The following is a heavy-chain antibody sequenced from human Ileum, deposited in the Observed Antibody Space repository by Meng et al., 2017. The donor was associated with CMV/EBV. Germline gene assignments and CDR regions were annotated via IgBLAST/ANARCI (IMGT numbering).Heavy chain of an antibody. CDR3: ARESELLRFVH. J-gene: IGHJ4*02. D-gene: IGHD6-6*01. CDR2: TAYRSKWDY. V-gene: IGHV6-1*02. CDR1: GDRVPTNNDA. Sequence: HRQEAGPGPGDPSQALSCACHFSGDRVPTNNDAWNWIMQSPLGGLAWLGRTAYRSKWDYEYSVSGESRITISADTSKNQFSLHLKSVPPEDTAIYYCARESELLRFVHWGQGTLVTVSS.